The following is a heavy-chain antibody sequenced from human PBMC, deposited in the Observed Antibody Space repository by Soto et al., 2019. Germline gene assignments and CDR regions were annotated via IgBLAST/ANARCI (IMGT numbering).Heavy chain of an antibody. V-gene: IGHV1-2*04. CDR3: ARDQRNDILTGRPADYYYYGMDV. CDR2: INPNSGGT. Sequence: GASVKVSCKASGYTFTGYYMHWVRQAPGQGLEWMGWINPNSGGTNYAQKFQGWVTMTRDTSISTAYMELSRLRSDDTAVYYCARDQRNDILTGRPADYYYYGMDVWGQGTTVTVSS. D-gene: IGHD3-9*01. CDR1: GYTFTGYY. J-gene: IGHJ6*02.